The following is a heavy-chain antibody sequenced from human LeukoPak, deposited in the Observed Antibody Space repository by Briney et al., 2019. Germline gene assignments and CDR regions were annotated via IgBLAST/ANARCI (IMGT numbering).Heavy chain of an antibody. CDR1: GFTFSSYS. CDR3: ARDYYDSSGYYTDAFDI. V-gene: IGHV3-21*01. D-gene: IGHD3-22*01. J-gene: IGHJ3*02. Sequence: GGSLRLSCAASGFTFSSYSMNWVRQAPGKGLEWVSSISSSSSYIYYADSVKGRFTISRDNAKNSLYLQMNSLRAEDTAVYYCARDYYDSSGYYTDAFDIWGQGTMVTVSS. CDR2: ISSSSSYI.